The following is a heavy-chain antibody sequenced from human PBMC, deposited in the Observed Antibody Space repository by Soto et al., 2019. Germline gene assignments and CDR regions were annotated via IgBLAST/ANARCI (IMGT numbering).Heavy chain of an antibody. D-gene: IGHD1-1*01. V-gene: IGHV3-53*02. Sequence: EVQLVETGGGLIQPGGSLRLSCAASGFTVSSNYMSWVRQAPGKGLEWVSVIYSGGSTYYADSVKGRFTISRDNSKNTLYLQMNCLRAEDTAVYYCARDLPTYNWNDERSLYAFDIWRQGTMLTVSS. J-gene: IGHJ3*02. CDR3: ARDLPTYNWNDERSLYAFDI. CDR2: IYSGGST. CDR1: GFTVSSNY.